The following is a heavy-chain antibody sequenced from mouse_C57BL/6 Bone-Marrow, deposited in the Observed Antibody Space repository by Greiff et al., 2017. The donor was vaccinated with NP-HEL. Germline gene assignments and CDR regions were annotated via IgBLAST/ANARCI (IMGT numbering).Heavy chain of an antibody. CDR2: IDPEDGDT. CDR1: GFNIKDYY. V-gene: IGHV14-2*01. D-gene: IGHD2-14*01. CDR3: ARGYVYDWYFDV. Sequence: EVKLQESGAELVKPGASVKLSCTASGFNIKDYYMHWVKQRTEQGLEWIGRIDPEDGDTKYAPKFQGEATITADTSSSTAYLQLSSLTSEDTASYYCARGYVYDWYFDVWGTGTTVTVSS. J-gene: IGHJ1*03.